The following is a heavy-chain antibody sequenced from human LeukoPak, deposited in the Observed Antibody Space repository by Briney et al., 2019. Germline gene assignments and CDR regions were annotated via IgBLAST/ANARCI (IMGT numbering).Heavy chain of an antibody. CDR1: GFTFTSYA. CDR2: ILYDGGNA. CDR3: ARGEFSGLDY. D-gene: IGHD5-12*01. Sequence: GGSLRLSCAASGFTFTSYAMHWVRQAPGKGLEWVAVILYDGGNAHYADSVRGRFTISRDNPKNTLWLQMNSLTPDDTAVYYCARGEFSGLDYWGQGTLVTVSS. J-gene: IGHJ4*02. V-gene: IGHV3-30-3*01.